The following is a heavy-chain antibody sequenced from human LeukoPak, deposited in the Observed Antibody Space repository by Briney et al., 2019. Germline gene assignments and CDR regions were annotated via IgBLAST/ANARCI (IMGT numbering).Heavy chain of an antibody. CDR2: IEQDGSDK. CDR3: ARVGAATFYWYYMDV. D-gene: IGHD2-15*01. Sequence: SGGSLRLSCEASGFTFSSYWMSWVRQAPGKGLEWVANIEQDGSDKYYVDSLKGRFTVSRDNAKNSLYLQINSLRVGDTAVYFCARVGAATFYWYYMDVWGKGTTVTVSS. J-gene: IGHJ6*03. V-gene: IGHV3-7*01. CDR1: GFTFSSYW.